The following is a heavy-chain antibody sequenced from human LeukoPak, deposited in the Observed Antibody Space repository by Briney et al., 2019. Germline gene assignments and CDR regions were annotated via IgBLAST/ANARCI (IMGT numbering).Heavy chain of an antibody. D-gene: IGHD5-24*01. Sequence: GGSLRLSCAASAFTYSNYAMSWVRQAPGKGLEWVSGIGGSGTNTKYADSVKGRFTISRDNSKNTLYLQMNSLRDEDTAVYYCAKMWQVVMATPFYYWGQGTLVTVSS. CDR3: AKMWQVVMATPFYY. CDR2: IGGSGTNT. CDR1: AFTYSNYA. V-gene: IGHV3-23*01. J-gene: IGHJ4*02.